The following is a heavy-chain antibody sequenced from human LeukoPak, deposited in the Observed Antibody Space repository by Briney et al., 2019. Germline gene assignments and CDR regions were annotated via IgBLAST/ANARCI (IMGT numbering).Heavy chain of an antibody. CDR2: IYYSGST. CDR1: GGSISSYY. J-gene: IGHJ6*02. CDR3: ARLAAAGNYYYYGMDV. D-gene: IGHD6-13*01. V-gene: IGHV4-59*01. Sequence: SETLSFTCTVSGGSISSYYWSWIRQPPGKGLEWIGYIYYSGSTNYNPSLKSRVTISVDTSKNQFSLKLSSVTAADTAVYYCARLAAAGNYYYYGMDVWGQGTTVTVSS.